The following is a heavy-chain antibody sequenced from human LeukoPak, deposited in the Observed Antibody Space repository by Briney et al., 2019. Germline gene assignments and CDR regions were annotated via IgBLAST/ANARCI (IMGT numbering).Heavy chain of an antibody. V-gene: IGHV4-39*07. D-gene: IGHD3-16*01. J-gene: IGHJ5*02. Sequence: SETLSLTCTVSGDSISSSNYFWGWIRQPPGKGLEWIGSMFYYGSTYYNASLKSRVTISLDTYKKQFSLKLRSVTAADTAVYYCARGGITSLLNWFDPWGQGILVTVSS. CDR1: GDSISSSNYF. CDR3: ARGGITSLLNWFDP. CDR2: MFYYGST.